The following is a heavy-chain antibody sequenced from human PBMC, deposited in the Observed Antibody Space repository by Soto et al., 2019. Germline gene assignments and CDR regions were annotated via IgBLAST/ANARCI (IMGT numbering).Heavy chain of an antibody. D-gene: IGHD3-22*01. CDR1: GGSVSSGKYY. J-gene: IGHJ3*02. CDR3: ARDWYYYDSSGYYDDAFDI. CDR2: IYYSGST. Sequence: PSETLSLTCTVSGGSVSSGKYYWSWIRQPPGKGLEWIGYIYYSGSTNYNPSLKSRVTISVDTSKNQFSLKLSSVTAADTAVYYCARDWYYYDSSGYYDDAFDIGGQGTMVTVSS. V-gene: IGHV4-61*01.